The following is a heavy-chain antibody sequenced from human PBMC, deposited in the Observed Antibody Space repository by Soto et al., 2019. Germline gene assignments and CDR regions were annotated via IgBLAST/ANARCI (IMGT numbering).Heavy chain of an antibody. CDR1: GFSLSNARMG. V-gene: IGHV2-26*01. D-gene: IGHD6-6*01. Sequence: QVTLKESGPVLVKPTETLTLTCTVSGFSLSNARMGVSWIRQPPGKALEWLAHIFSNDDKSYSTALKSRLTISKETSKSQVGLTMTNMDPVDTATYYCARFQEYSSSCCLYGMDVWGQGTTVTVSS. CDR2: IFSNDDK. J-gene: IGHJ6*02. CDR3: ARFQEYSSSCCLYGMDV.